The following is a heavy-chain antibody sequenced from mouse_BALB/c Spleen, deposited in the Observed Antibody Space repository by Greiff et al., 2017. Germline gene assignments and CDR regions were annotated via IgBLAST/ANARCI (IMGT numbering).Heavy chain of an antibody. V-gene: IGHV1-15*01. CDR2: IDPETGGT. D-gene: IGHD2-14*01. Sequence: VQLQQSGAGLVKPGASVKLSCKASGYTFTDYEMHWVKQTPVHGLEWIGAIDPETGGTAYNQKFKGKATLTADKSSSTAYMELRSLTSEDSAVYYCTRWAYYRYGVDYWGQGTTLTVSS. CDR1: GYTFTDYE. CDR3: TRWAYYRYGVDY. J-gene: IGHJ2*01.